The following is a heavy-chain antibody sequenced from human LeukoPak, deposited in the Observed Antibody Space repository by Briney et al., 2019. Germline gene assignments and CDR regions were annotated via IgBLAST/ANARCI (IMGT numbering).Heavy chain of an antibody. CDR3: ARGYYDFWSGHYFDY. CDR1: GFTVSSNY. CDR2: IYSGGST. D-gene: IGHD3-3*01. J-gene: IGHJ4*02. Sequence: PPGGSLRLSCAASGFTVSSNYMSWVRQAPGKGLEWVSVIYSGGSTYYADSVKGRFTISRDNSKNTLYLQMNSLRAEDTAVYYCARGYYDFWSGHYFDYWGQGTLVTVSS. V-gene: IGHV3-53*01.